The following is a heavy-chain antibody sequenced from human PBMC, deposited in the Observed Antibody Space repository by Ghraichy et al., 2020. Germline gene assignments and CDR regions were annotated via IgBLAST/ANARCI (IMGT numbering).Heavy chain of an antibody. CDR1: GFTVSNNY. D-gene: IGHD3-22*01. J-gene: IGHJ4*02. CDR2: IYSGGRA. Sequence: GGSLRLSCAASGFTVSNNYMSWVRQAPGEGLEWVSVIYSGGRAYYADSVKGRFTISRDNSKNMLYLQMNSLRAEDTAVYYCASRGTYYYDSSGPESYWGQGTLVTVSS. CDR3: ASRGTYYYDSSGPESY. V-gene: IGHV3-66*01.